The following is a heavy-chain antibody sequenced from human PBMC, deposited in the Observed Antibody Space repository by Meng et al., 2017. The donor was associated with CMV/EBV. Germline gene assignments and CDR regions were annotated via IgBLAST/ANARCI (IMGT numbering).Heavy chain of an antibody. V-gene: IGHV1-2*02. D-gene: IGHD2-2*01. CDR3: ASGRGSYCSSTSCSGVRYYYYGMDV. CDR1: GYTFTGYY. CDR2: INPNSGGT. Sequence: ASVKVSCKASGYTFTGYYMHWVRQAPGQGLEWMGWINPNSGGTNYAQKSQGRVTMTRDTSISTAYMELSRLRSDDTAVYYCASGRGSYCSSTSCSGVRYYYYGMDVWGQGTTVTVSS. J-gene: IGHJ6*02.